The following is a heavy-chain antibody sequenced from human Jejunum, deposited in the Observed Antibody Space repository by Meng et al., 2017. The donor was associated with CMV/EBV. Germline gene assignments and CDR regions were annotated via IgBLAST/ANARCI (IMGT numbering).Heavy chain of an antibody. CDR1: GLTVSDNR. CDR2: LYEGGSA. CDR3: AREQMGAWRGYFDC. J-gene: IGHJ5*01. V-gene: IGHV3-53*01. Sequence: SGLTVSDNRMTWVRQVAGQGLQWVSTLYEGGSAHYAPSVEGRFTISKDNSGNMVHLQMNSLRVEDTAVYYCAREQMGAWRGYFDCWGQGILVTVSS. D-gene: IGHD3-3*01.